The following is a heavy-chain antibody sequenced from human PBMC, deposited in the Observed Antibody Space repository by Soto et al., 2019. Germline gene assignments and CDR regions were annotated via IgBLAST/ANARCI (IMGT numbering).Heavy chain of an antibody. Sequence: QVQLQESGPGLVKPSQTLSLTCTVSDGSISSGGSFWSWIRQHPGKGLEWIGYIYYTGSTYYNPSLKSRVTMPGDTSKNQFPLNLSPVAAADPAVYFCARAIGEAGSMIGYCFDYWGQGTLVTVSA. CDR2: IYYTGST. CDR1: DGSISSGGSF. J-gene: IGHJ4*02. D-gene: IGHD6-19*01. CDR3: ARAIGEAGSMIGYCFDY. V-gene: IGHV4-31*03.